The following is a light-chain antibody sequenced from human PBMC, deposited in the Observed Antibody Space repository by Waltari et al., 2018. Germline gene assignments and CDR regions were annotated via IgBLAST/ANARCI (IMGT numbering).Light chain of an antibody. Sequence: QSALTQPPSASGSPGQSVTISCTGTSSDIGDYNFVSWYQQHPGKAPKLMIYEVSKRPSGVPDRFSDSKSGYTASLTVSGLQAEDEAEYYCSSYGGRNNLIFGGGTKLTVL. CDR3: SSYGGRNNLI. V-gene: IGLV2-8*01. CDR2: EVS. J-gene: IGLJ2*01. CDR1: SSDIGDYNF.